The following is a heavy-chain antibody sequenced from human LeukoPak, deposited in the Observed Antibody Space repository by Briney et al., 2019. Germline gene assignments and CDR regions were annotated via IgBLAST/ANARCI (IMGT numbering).Heavy chain of an antibody. D-gene: IGHD3-9*01. J-gene: IGHJ6*02. CDR2: INPNSGGT. CDR1: GYTFTGYY. CDR3: ARAPLTELRYFDWLSPWSMDV. Sequence: ASVKVSCKASGYTFTGYYMHWVRHAPGQGLEWMGWINPNSGGTNYAQKFQGWVTMTRDTSIRTAYMELSRLRSDDTAVYYCARAPLTELRYFDWLSPWSMDVWGQGTTVTVSS. V-gene: IGHV1-2*04.